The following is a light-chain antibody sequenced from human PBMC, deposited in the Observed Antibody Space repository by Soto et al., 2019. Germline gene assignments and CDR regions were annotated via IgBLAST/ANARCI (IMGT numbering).Light chain of an antibody. CDR3: QQYNNWSDT. CDR2: GAS. J-gene: IGKJ1*01. V-gene: IGKV3-20*01. Sequence: EIVLTQSPGTLSLSPGERATLSCRASQSVSSSYLAWYQQKPGQAPRLLIYGASSRATGIPDRFSGSGSGTEFTLTISSLQSEDFAVYYCQQYNNWSDTFGQGTKVDIK. CDR1: QSVSSSY.